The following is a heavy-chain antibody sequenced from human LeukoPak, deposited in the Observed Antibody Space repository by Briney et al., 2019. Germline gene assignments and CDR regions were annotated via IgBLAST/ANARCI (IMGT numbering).Heavy chain of an antibody. CDR3: ARARSTKNWNYMDV. V-gene: IGHV3-30*02. CDR2: IRYDGSNK. CDR1: GFTFSSYG. Sequence: PGGSLRLSCAASGFTFSSYGMHWVRQAPGKGLEWVAFIRYDGSNKYYTDSVKGRFTISRDNSKNTLYLQMNSLRAEDTAVYYCARARSTKNWNYMDVWGKGTTVTISS. D-gene: IGHD1-1*01. J-gene: IGHJ6*03.